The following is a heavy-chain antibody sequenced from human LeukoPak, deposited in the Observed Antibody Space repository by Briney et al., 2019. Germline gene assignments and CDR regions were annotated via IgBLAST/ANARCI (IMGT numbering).Heavy chain of an antibody. CDR3: ARRTSGGGLFDY. CDR1: GGSISSYY. D-gene: IGHD3-10*01. Sequence: KASETLSLTCTVSGGSISSYYWGWIRQPPGKGLEWIGYIYYSGSTNYNPSLKSRVTISVDTSKNQFSLKLGSVTAADTAVYYCARRTSGGGLFDYWGQGTLVTVSS. CDR2: IYYSGST. V-gene: IGHV4-59*01. J-gene: IGHJ4*02.